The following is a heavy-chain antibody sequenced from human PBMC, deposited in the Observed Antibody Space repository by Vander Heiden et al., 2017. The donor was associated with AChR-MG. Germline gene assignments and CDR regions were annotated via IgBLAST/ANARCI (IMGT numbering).Heavy chain of an antibody. CDR3: ARNSINVDTAMVNYFDL. CDR1: GYSFTSSW. D-gene: IGHD5-18*01. J-gene: IGHJ2*01. Sequence: EVQLVQSGAEVKKPGESLKISCKGSGYSFTSSWIGWVRHMRGKGLEWVGIIYPGDSDTRYSPSVQGQVTISADKSISTAYLQWSSLKASDTAMYYCARNSINVDTAMVNYFDLWGRGTLVTVSS. CDR2: IYPGDSDT. V-gene: IGHV5-51*03.